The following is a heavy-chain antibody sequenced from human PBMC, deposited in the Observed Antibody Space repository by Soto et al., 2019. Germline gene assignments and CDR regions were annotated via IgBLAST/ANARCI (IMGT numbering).Heavy chain of an antibody. CDR1: GFTFSSYA. Sequence: GALRLSCAASGFTFSSYAMSWVRQAPGKGLEWVSAISGSGGSTYYADSVKGRFTISRDNSKNTLYLQMNSLRAEDTAVYYCAKGTHSSSWYYYFDYWGQGTLVTVSS. CDR2: ISGSGGST. CDR3: AKGTHSSSWYYYFDY. J-gene: IGHJ4*02. D-gene: IGHD6-13*01. V-gene: IGHV3-23*01.